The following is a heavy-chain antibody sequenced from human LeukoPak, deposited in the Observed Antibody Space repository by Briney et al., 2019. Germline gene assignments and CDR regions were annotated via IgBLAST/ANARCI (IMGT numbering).Heavy chain of an antibody. Sequence: SGPALVTPTLTLTLTCTFSGFSLTTTGMRVMWIRQPPGKALEWLARIDWDDDKFYSASLKTRLTISKDTYKNQVVLTMTNMDPVDTATYYCARGSGYSRFDYWGQGTLVTVSS. CDR2: IDWDDDK. V-gene: IGHV2-70*04. D-gene: IGHD3-22*01. CDR1: GFSLTTTGMR. J-gene: IGHJ4*02. CDR3: ARGSGYSRFDY.